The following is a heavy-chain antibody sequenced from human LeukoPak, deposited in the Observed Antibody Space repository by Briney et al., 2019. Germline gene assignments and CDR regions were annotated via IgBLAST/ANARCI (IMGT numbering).Heavy chain of an antibody. CDR3: ARSDHNSGSYYFDY. CDR2: IHHSGST. Sequence: SQTLSLTCAVSGGSISSGGYSWNWIRQPPGKGLEWIGEIHHSGSTKCNPSLKSRVTVSVDMSKNQISLKLSSVTAADTAVYYCARSDHNSGSYYFDYWGQGTLVTVSS. D-gene: IGHD3-10*01. J-gene: IGHJ4*02. V-gene: IGHV4-30-2*01. CDR1: GGSISSGGYS.